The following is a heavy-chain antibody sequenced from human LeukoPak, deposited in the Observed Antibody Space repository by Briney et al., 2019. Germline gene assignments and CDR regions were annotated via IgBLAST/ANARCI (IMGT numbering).Heavy chain of an antibody. Sequence: RRASVTVSCKASGGTFSSYAISWVRQAPGQGPEWMGGIIPIFGTANYAQKFQGRVTITADKSTSTAYMELRSLRSDDTAVYYCARGPIIDIVIVPAADDYYYMDVGGKGTTVTVSS. CDR1: GGTFSSYA. CDR3: ARGPIIDIVIVPAADDYYYMDV. V-gene: IGHV1-69*06. D-gene: IGHD2-2*01. J-gene: IGHJ6*03. CDR2: IIPIFGTA.